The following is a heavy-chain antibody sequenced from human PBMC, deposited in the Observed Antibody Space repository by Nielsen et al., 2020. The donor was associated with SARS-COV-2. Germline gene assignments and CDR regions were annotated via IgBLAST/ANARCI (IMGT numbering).Heavy chain of an antibody. D-gene: IGHD2-2*01. CDR1: DSTFFSYS. J-gene: IGHJ6*03. CDR3: ARVGSGVVPGPLGIGMWYSYYYMDV. V-gene: IGHV1-18*04. CDR2: ISANNGNV. Sequence: ASVKVSCKASDSTFFSYSIIWVRQAPGQGLEWMGRISANNGNVKYAQNLQDRVTMTADASTSTVYMDLRRLRSDDTAVYYCARVGSGVVPGPLGIGMWYSYYYMDVWGKGTTVTVSS.